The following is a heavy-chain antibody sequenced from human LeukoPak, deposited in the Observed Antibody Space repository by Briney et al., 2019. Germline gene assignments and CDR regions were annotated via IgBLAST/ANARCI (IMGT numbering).Heavy chain of an antibody. D-gene: IGHD1-26*01. CDR1: GFSLSASGVR. CDR3: ARMASSGSSTWLDP. J-gene: IGHJ5*02. V-gene: IGHV2-70*04. CDR2: IDWDDDK. Sequence: SGPTLVNPTQTLTLTCTFSGFSLSASGVRVSWIRQPPGKALEWLARIDWDDDKFYSTSLKTRLTISKDTSKNQVDLTMTNMDPVDTATYYCARMASSGSSTWLDPWGQGTRVTVSS.